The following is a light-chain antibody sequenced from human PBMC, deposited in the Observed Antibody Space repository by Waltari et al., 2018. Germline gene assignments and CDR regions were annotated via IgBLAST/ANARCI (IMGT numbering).Light chain of an antibody. J-gene: IGLJ2*01. CDR1: SSDVGGYNY. V-gene: IGLV2-14*03. CDR3: SSYIGSSTLEL. CDR2: DVS. Sequence: QSALTQPASVSGSPGQSITISCTGTSSDVGGYNYVSWYQQHPGKAPKLMIFDVSNRPSGVSKRFSASKSGNTASLTISGLQAEDEADYYCSSYIGSSTLELFGGGTSLTVL.